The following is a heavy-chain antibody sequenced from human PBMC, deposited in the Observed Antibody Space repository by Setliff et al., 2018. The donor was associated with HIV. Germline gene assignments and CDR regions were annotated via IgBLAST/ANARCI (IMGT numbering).Heavy chain of an antibody. CDR1: GQFISDGYY. CDR2: VYHSGKT. V-gene: IGHV4-38-2*02. CDR3: AKHDFGEGSCFDP. J-gene: IGHJ5*02. Sequence: TLSLTCTVSGQFISDGYYWGWIRQPPGKGLEWIGSVYHSGKTYYNPSLKSRVTMSADTSKNQTSLMLRSMTAADTAVYYCAKHDFGEGSCFDPWGQGSLVTVSS. D-gene: IGHD3-16*01.